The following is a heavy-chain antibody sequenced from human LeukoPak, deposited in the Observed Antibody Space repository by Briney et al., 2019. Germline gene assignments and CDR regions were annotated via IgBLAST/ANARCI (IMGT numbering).Heavy chain of an antibody. V-gene: IGHV5-51*01. D-gene: IGHD2-15*01. CDR3: ARLSGRVVCSAGSCYIDS. Sequence: GESLQISCKGSGYSFTNYWIGWVRQMPGKGLEWMGIIYPGDSDTRYSPSFQGQVAISADKSVNTACLQWSSLKASDTAMYYCARLSGRVVCSAGSCYIDSWGQGTLVTVSS. CDR1: GYSFTNYW. J-gene: IGHJ4*02. CDR2: IYPGDSDT.